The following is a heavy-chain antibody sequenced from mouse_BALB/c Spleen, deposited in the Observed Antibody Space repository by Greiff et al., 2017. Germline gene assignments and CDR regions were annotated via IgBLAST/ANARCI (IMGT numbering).Heavy chain of an antibody. Sequence: EVHLVESGGGLVQPGGSLKLSCAASGFTFSSYTMSWVRQTPEKRLEWVAYISNGGGSTYYPDTVKGRFTISRDNAKNTLYLQMSSLKSEDTAMYYCARRGYGRAWFAYWGQGTLVTVSA. J-gene: IGHJ3*01. D-gene: IGHD2-10*02. CDR1: GFTFSSYT. CDR3: ARRGYGRAWFAY. CDR2: ISNGGGST. V-gene: IGHV5-12-2*01.